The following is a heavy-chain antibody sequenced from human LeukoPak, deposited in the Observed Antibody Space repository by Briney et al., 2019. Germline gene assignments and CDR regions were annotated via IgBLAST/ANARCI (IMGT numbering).Heavy chain of an antibody. Sequence: GGSLRLSCAASGFSFSSYEINWVRQAPGKGLEWVSSISTSSTYIFYADSVKGRFTISRDNAKNSLYLQMNSLRADDTAVYYCATGKHYYDSSGYYFYYFDYWGQGTLVTVSS. D-gene: IGHD3-22*01. J-gene: IGHJ4*02. CDR2: ISTSSTYI. CDR3: ATGKHYYDSSGYYFYYFDY. CDR1: GFSFSSYE. V-gene: IGHV3-21*01.